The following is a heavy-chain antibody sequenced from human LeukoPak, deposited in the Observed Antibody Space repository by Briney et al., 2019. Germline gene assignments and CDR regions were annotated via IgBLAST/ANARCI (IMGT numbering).Heavy chain of an antibody. CDR2: INQDGSEE. J-gene: IGHJ4*02. CDR1: GFTFSNYW. V-gene: IGHV3-7*01. CDR3: VRDGGVSGYDLLDY. Sequence: PGGSLRLSCAASGFTFSNYWMSWVRQAPGKGLEWVAHINQDGSEEHYMDSVKARFIISRDNAKNSLSLQMDSLRAEDTAVYYCVRDGGVSGYDLLDYWGQGTLVTVPS. D-gene: IGHD5-12*01.